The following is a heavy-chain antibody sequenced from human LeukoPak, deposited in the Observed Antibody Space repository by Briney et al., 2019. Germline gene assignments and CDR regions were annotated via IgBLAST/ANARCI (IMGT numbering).Heavy chain of an antibody. CDR2: IILIFGTA. V-gene: IGHV1-69*13. Sequence: SVKVSCKASGGTFISYAFSWVRQAPAQGLDWMGGIILIFGTAKYAQKFQGRVTISADESTSTAYMEMSSLRSEDTAVYYCARDRHYYGSGSYYSHFDYWGQGTLVTVSS. D-gene: IGHD3-10*01. J-gene: IGHJ4*02. CDR1: GGTFISYA. CDR3: ARDRHYYGSGSYYSHFDY.